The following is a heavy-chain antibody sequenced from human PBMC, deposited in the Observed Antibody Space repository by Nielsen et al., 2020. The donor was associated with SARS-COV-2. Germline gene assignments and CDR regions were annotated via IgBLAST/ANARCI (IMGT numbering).Heavy chain of an antibody. J-gene: IGHJ4*02. D-gene: IGHD3-9*01. V-gene: IGHV3-74*01. CDR2: IDYEGSLT. CDR1: GFTFSDYY. CDR3: ARRNILDY. Sequence: GESLKISCVGSGFTFSDYYMSWVRQSPEKGLMWVAHIDYEGSLTSYADSVKGRFTISRDNAKNIVYLQMNSLRVEDTAVYYCARRNILDYWGQGTLVTVSS.